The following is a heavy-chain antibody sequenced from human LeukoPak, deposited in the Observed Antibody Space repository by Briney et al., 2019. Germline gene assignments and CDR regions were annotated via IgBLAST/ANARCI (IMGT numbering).Heavy chain of an antibody. J-gene: IGHJ4*02. Sequence: SETLSLTCTVSGGSISSYYWSWIQQPAGKGLEWIGRIYTSGSTNPSLKSRVTMSVDTSKNQFSLKLGSVTAADTAVYYCVRDYGPNLYYFEYWGQGSLVTVSS. CDR1: GGSISSYY. CDR2: IYTSGST. D-gene: IGHD4-17*01. CDR3: VRDYGPNLYYFEY. V-gene: IGHV4-4*07.